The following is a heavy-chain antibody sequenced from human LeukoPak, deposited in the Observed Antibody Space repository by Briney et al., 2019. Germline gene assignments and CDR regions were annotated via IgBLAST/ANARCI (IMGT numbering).Heavy chain of an antibody. J-gene: IGHJ4*02. CDR3: AKVRVGGCSGGTCYSENYFDY. CDR1: GFTFSSYE. V-gene: IGHV3-23*01. D-gene: IGHD2-15*01. Sequence: PGGSLRLSCAASGFTFSSYEMNWVRQAPGKGLEWVSAISGGAGGTYYADSVKGRFTISRDNSKNTLYLQLNSLRAEDTAVYYCAKVRVGGCSGGTCYSENYFDYWGLGTLVTVSS. CDR2: ISGGAGGT.